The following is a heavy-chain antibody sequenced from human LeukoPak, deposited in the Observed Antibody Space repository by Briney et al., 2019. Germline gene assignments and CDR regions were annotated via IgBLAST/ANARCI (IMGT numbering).Heavy chain of an antibody. V-gene: IGHV1-8*01. CDR1: GYTFTSYD. D-gene: IGHD3-10*01. J-gene: IGHJ4*02. Sequence: ASVKVFRKASGYTFTSYDINWVRQATGQGLEWMGWMNPNSGNTGYAQKFQGRVTMTRNTSISTAYMELSSLRSEDTAVYYCARSNKGLLWFGELRSRNFDYWGQGTLVTVSS. CDR3: ARSNKGLLWFGELRSRNFDY. CDR2: MNPNSGNT.